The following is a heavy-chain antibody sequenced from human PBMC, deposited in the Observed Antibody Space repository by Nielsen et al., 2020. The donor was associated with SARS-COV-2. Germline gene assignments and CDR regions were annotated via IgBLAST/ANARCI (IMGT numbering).Heavy chain of an antibody. CDR3: AKDPRVYRYWFDP. J-gene: IGHJ5*02. CDR2: ISDDGDDT. Sequence: GESLKISCAASGFAFREFGMRWVRPAPGRGLEWISAISDDGDDTHYADSVKGRFIISRDNSANMLYLQMNNLGAQDTAMYYCAKDPRVYRYWFDPWGEGSLVTVSS. CDR1: GFAFREFG. V-gene: IGHV3-23*01. D-gene: IGHD2-8*01.